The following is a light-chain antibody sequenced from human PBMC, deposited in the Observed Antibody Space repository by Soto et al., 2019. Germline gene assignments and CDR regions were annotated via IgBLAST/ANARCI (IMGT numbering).Light chain of an antibody. CDR1: QSVSIW. CDR2: KSS. CDR3: QQFNTSPCT. Sequence: EILMTQSPATLSVSPGERATLSCRASQSVSIWLAWYQQKPGRAPKLLIYKSSILESGVPSRFSGSGSGTEFTLTISSLQPDDVSTYYCQQFNTSPCTFGQGTKVDIK. J-gene: IGKJ1*01. V-gene: IGKV1-5*03.